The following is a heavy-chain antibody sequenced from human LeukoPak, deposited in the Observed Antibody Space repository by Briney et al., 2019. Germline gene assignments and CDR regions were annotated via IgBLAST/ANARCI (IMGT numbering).Heavy chain of an antibody. J-gene: IGHJ5*02. CDR3: ARVPRLGYCSGGSCRKFSWFDP. CDR2: INHSGGT. CDR1: GGSFSGYY. V-gene: IGHV4-34*01. Sequence: PSETLSLTCAVYGGSFSGYYWSWIRQPPGKGLEWIGEINHSGGTNYNPSLKSRVTISVDTSKNQFTLKLSSVTAADTAVYYCARVPRLGYCSGGSCRKFSWFDPWGQGTLVTVSS. D-gene: IGHD2-15*01.